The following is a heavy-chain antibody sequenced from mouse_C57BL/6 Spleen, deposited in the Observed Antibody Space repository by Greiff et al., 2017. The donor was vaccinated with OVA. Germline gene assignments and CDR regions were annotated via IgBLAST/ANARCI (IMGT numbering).Heavy chain of an antibody. J-gene: IGHJ2*01. CDR3: ARAIPYFDD. CDR2: IYPGSGNT. Sequence: QVQLQQSGAELVRPGASVKLSCKASGYTFTDYYINWVKQRPGQGLEWIARIYPGSGNTYYNEKFKGKATMTAEKSSSTAYMQLSSLTSEDSAVYCCARAIPYFDDWGQGTTLTVSS. V-gene: IGHV1-76*01. CDR1: GYTFTDYY.